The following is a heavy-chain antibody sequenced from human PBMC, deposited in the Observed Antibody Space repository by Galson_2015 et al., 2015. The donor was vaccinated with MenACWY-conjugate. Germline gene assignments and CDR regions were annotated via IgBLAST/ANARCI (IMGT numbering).Heavy chain of an antibody. Sequence: SLGLSCAASGFTFSSYGMHWVRQAPGKGLEWVAVISYDGSNKYYADSVKGRFTISRDNSKNTLYLQMNSLRAEDTAVYYCAKCGYSSSWYEDYFDYWGQGTLVTVSS. V-gene: IGHV3-30*18. CDR2: ISYDGSNK. J-gene: IGHJ4*02. CDR1: GFTFSSYG. D-gene: IGHD6-13*01. CDR3: AKCGYSSSWYEDYFDY.